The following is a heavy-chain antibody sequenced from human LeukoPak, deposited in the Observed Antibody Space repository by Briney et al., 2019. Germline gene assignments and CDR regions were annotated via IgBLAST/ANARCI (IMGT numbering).Heavy chain of an antibody. V-gene: IGHV3-49*04. Sequence: GGSLRLSCAASGFNFGDHDMSWVRQAPGKGLEWVGLIRGRDYGGTTEYAPSVKGTFTISRDNSKSIAYLHMNSLNTEDTAVYYCARMNRGGVRAVMFDPWGQGTLVTVSS. CDR3: ARMNRGGVRAVMFDP. CDR1: GFNFGDHD. D-gene: IGHD3-10*01. CDR2: IRGRDYGGTT. J-gene: IGHJ5*02.